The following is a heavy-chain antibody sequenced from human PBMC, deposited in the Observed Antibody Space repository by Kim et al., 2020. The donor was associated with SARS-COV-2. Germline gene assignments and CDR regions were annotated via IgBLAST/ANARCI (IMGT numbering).Heavy chain of an antibody. CDR3: ARQVSTLVMTTDDDAFDI. Sequence: GESLKISCKGSGYSFTSYWIGWVRQMPGKGLEWMGIIYPGDSDTRYSPSFQGQVTISADKSISTAYLQWSSLKASDTAMYYCARQVSTLVMTTDDDAFDIWGQGTMVTVSS. J-gene: IGHJ3*02. D-gene: IGHD4-17*01. V-gene: IGHV5-51*01. CDR1: GYSFTSYW. CDR2: IYPGDSDT.